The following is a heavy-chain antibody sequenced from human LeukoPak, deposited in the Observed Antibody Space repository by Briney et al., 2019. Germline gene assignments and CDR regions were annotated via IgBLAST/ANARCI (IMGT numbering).Heavy chain of an antibody. V-gene: IGHV3-23*01. D-gene: IGHD6-13*01. CDR3: AKDGSSGIAATADAFDI. J-gene: IGHJ3*02. CDR1: GFTFSTYA. Sequence: GGSLRLSCAASGFTFSTYAMSWVRQAPGKGLEWVSAISGGGATSYYADSVEGRFTISRDNFKNTLYLQMNSLRGEDTAVYYCAKDGSSGIAATADAFDIWGQGTMVTVSS. CDR2: ISGGGATS.